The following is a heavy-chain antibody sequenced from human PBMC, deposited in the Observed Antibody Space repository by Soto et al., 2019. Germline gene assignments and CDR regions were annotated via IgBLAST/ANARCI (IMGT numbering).Heavy chain of an antibody. Sequence: QVQLVQSGAEVRKPGASVKVSCTASGYTFTNYGINWVRQAPGPGLEWMGWISANNGQTNYAQKFQGRVTMTTNTSTRTADMELRSLRSDDTAIYYCARDIEAVTEAYHSYYGMDVWGQGTTVTVSS. CDR3: ARDIEAVTEAYHSYYGMDV. V-gene: IGHV1-18*01. CDR1: GYTFTNYG. J-gene: IGHJ6*02. D-gene: IGHD4-4*01. CDR2: ISANNGQT.